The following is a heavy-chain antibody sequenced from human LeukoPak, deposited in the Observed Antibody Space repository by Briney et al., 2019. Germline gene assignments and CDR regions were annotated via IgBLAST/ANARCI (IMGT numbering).Heavy chain of an antibody. CDR1: GGSISSYY. J-gene: IGHJ4*02. CDR3: ARGLDNLVGAFMR. V-gene: IGHV4-34*01. CDR2: INHSGST. Sequence: SETLSLTCTVSGGSISSYYWSWIRQPPGKGLEWIGEINHSGSTNYNPSLKSRVTISVDTSKNQFSLKLSSVTAADTAVYYCARGLDNLVGAFMRWGQGTLVTVSS. D-gene: IGHD1-26*01.